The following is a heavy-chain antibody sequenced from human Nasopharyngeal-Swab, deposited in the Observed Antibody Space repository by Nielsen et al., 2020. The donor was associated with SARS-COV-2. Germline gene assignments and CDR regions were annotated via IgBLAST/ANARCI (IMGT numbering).Heavy chain of an antibody. CDR3: ARDSPRGVISY. J-gene: IGHJ4*02. V-gene: IGHV4-30-4*01. CDR2: IYYSGST. D-gene: IGHD3-10*01. Sequence: VRQMPGKGLEWIGYIYYSGSTYYNPSLKSRVTISVDTSKNQFSLKLSSVTAADTAVYYCARDSPRGVISYWDQGTLVTVSS.